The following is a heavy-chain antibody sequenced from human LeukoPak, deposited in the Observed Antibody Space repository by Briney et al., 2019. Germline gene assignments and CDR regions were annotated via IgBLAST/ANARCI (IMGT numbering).Heavy chain of an antibody. J-gene: IGHJ6*04. CDR1: GFTVSSNY. V-gene: IGHV3-53*01. CDR2: IYSGGST. Sequence: GGSLRLSCAASGFTVSSNYMSWVRQAPGKGLEWVSVIYSGGSTYYEDSVKGRFTISSDNSKNTLYLQMNSLRAEDTAVYYCAGLSVAGTDYYYYYGMDVWGKGTTVTVSS. D-gene: IGHD6-19*01. CDR3: AGLSVAGTDYYYYYGMDV.